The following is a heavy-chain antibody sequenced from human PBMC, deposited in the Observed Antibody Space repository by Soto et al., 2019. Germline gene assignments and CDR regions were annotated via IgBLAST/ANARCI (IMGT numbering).Heavy chain of an antibody. D-gene: IGHD4-4*01. CDR3: ARPVTSHYYYYGMDV. CDR1: GYSFTSYW. Sequence: GESLKISCEGSGYSFTSYWIGWVRQMPGKGLEWMGIIYPGDSGTRYSPSFQGQVTISADKSISTAYLQWSSLKASDTAMYYCARPVTSHYYYYGMDVWGQGTTVTVSS. CDR2: IYPGDSGT. J-gene: IGHJ6*02. V-gene: IGHV5-51*01.